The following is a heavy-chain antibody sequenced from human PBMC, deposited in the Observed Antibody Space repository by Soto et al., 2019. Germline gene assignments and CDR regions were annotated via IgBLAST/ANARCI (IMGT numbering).Heavy chain of an antibody. J-gene: IGHJ4*02. V-gene: IGHV1-8*01. CDR3: ARGIYSSTQESWWY. D-gene: IGHD6-13*01. CDR2: MNPNSGNT. CDR1: GYTFTSYD. Sequence: QVQLVQSGAEVKKPGASVKVSCKASGYTFTSYDINWVRQATGQGLEWMGWMNPNSGNTGYAQKFQGRVTMTRNTSKSTADMGLSSLRSEDTAVYYCARGIYSSTQESWWYWGQGTLVTVSS.